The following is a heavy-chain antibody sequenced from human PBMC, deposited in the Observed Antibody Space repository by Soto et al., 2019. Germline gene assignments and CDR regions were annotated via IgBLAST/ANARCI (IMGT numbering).Heavy chain of an antibody. J-gene: IGHJ4*02. D-gene: IGHD3-10*01. V-gene: IGHV4-39*01. CDR2: IYYSGST. CDR3: ARRSDYYGSGSYYSDYFDY. CDR1: GGSISSSSYY. Sequence: QLQLQESGPGLVKPSETLSLTCTVSGGSISSSSYYWGWIRQPPGKGLEWIGSIYYSGSTYYNPSLKSRVTIYVDTSKNQFSLKLSSVTAADTAVYYCARRSDYYGSGSYYSDYFDYWGRGTLVTVSS.